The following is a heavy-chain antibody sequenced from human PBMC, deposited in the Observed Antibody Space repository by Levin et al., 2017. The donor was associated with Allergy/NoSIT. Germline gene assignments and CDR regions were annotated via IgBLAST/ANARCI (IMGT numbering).Heavy chain of an antibody. J-gene: IGHJ5*02. D-gene: IGHD3-10*01. Sequence: GGSLRLSCAASGFMFSDNGMHWVRQAPGKGLEWVAVISYDGSNKYYADSVKGRFTISRDNSKNTLYLQMNSLRAEDTAVYYCAKDGGSGSYLFDPWGQGTLVTVSS. CDR2: ISYDGSNK. V-gene: IGHV3-30*18. CDR3: AKDGGSGSYLFDP. CDR1: GFMFSDNG.